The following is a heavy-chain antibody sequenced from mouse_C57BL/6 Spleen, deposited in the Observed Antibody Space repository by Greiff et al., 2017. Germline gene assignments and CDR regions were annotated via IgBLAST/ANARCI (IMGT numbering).Heavy chain of an antibody. Sequence: QVQLKQPGAELVKPGASVKLSCKASGYTFTSYWMHWVKQRPGRGLEWIGRIDPNSGGTKYNEKIKSKATLTVDKPSSTAYMQLSSLTSEDSEVYDCARVYGSSYVFDYWGQGTTRTVSS. CDR1: GYTFTSYW. D-gene: IGHD1-1*01. CDR3: ARVYGSSYVFDY. J-gene: IGHJ2*01. V-gene: IGHV1-72*01. CDR2: IDPNSGGT.